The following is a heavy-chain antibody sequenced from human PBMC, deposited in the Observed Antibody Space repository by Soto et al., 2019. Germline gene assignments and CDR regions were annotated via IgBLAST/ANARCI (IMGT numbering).Heavy chain of an antibody. CDR3: AADPYSGSSYYYYGMDV. CDR1: GFTFTSSA. J-gene: IGHJ6*02. Sequence: SEQVSCKASGFTFTSSAVQEERQPRGKRLEWIEWIVVGSGNTNYAQKFKERVTSTRDMSTSTAYMELSSLRSEDTAVYYCAADPYSGSSYYYYGMDVWGQGTTVTVSS. CDR2: IVVGSGNT. V-gene: IGHV1-58*01. D-gene: IGHD1-26*01.